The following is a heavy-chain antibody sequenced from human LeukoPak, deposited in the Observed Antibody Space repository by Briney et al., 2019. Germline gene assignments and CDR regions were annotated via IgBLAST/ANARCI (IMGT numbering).Heavy chain of an antibody. CDR3: AKVSRDITVTPYFDY. Sequence: GGSLRLSCAASGFTFSSYNMNWVRQAPGKGLEWVSSISSSSSYIYYADSVKGRFTLSRDNAKNSLYLQMNSLRAEDTAVYYCAKVSRDITVTPYFDYWGQGTLVTVSS. D-gene: IGHD4-17*01. CDR2: ISSSSSYI. CDR1: GFTFSSYN. V-gene: IGHV3-21*01. J-gene: IGHJ4*02.